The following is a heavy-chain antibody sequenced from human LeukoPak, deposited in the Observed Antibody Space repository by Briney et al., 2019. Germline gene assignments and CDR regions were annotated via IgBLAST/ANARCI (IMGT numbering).Heavy chain of an antibody. V-gene: IGHV4-39*01. CDR2: INHSGST. CDR3: ARHLSTSSSWYGY. Sequence: SETLSLTCTVSGGSISSSSYYWGWIRQPPGKGLEWIGEINHSGSTNYNPSLKSRVTISVDTSKNQFSLKLSSVTAADTAVYYCARHLSTSSSWYGYWGQGTLVTVSS. CDR1: GGSISSSSYY. J-gene: IGHJ4*02. D-gene: IGHD6-13*01.